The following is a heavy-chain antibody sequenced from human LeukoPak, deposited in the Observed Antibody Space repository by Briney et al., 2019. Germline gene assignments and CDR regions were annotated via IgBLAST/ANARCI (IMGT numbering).Heavy chain of an antibody. J-gene: IGHJ5*02. D-gene: IGHD2-2*01. V-gene: IGHV1-2*02. Sequence: ASVKVSCKASGYTFTGYYMHWVRQAPGQGLEWMGWINPNSGGTNYAQKFQGRVTMTRDTSISTAYMELSRLRSDDTAVYYCARAGGVVVVPAALKGDNWFDPWGQEPWSPSPQ. CDR3: ARAGGVVVVPAALKGDNWFDP. CDR2: INPNSGGT. CDR1: GYTFTGYY.